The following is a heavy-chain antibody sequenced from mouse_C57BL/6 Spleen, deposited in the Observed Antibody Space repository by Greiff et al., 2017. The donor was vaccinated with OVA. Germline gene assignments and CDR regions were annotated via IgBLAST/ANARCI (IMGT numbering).Heavy chain of an antibody. J-gene: IGHJ4*01. CDR3: ARWNDGYPMDY. D-gene: IGHD2-3*01. CDR1: GYTFTSYW. V-gene: IGHV1-61*01. CDR2: IYPSDSET. Sequence: VQLQQPGAELVRPGSSVKLSCKASGYTFTSYWMDWVKQRPGQGLEWIGNIYPSDSETHYNQQFKDKATLTVDKSSSTAYMQLSSLTSEDSAVYYCARWNDGYPMDYGGQGTSVTVSS.